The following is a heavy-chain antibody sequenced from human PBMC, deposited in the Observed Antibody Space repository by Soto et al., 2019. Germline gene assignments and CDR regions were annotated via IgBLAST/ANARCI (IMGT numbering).Heavy chain of an antibody. CDR1: GFSLSTSGMR. CDR3: APMAIHRAFDI. CDR2: IDWDDDK. D-gene: IGHD5-18*01. Sequence: SGPTLVNPTQTLTLTCTFSGFSLSTSGMRVSWIRQPPGKALEWLARIDWDDDKFYSTSLKTRLTISKDTSKNQVVLTITNMDPVDTSTYYCAPMAIHRAFDIWGQGTMVTVSS. V-gene: IGHV2-70*04. J-gene: IGHJ3*02.